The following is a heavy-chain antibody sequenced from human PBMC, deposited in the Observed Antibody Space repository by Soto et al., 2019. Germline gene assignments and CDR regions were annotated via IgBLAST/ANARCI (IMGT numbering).Heavy chain of an antibody. CDR3: ARVTRIVGATTPGSDAFDI. V-gene: IGHV4-34*01. D-gene: IGHD1-26*01. CDR2: INHSGST. Sequence: SETLSLTCAVYGGSFSGYYLSWIRQPPGKGLEWIGEINHSGSTNYNPSLKSRVTISVDTSKNQFSLKLSSVTAADTAVYYCARVTRIVGATTPGSDAFDIWGQGTMVTVSS. CDR1: GGSFSGYY. J-gene: IGHJ3*02.